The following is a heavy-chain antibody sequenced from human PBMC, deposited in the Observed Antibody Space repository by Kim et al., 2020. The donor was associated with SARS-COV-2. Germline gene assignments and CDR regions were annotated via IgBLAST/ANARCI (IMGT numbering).Heavy chain of an antibody. CDR3: AKDFDSGGYLDY. J-gene: IGHJ4*02. CDR1: GFTFSSYT. CDR2: IYSGGSST. V-gene: IGHV3-23*03. Sequence: GGSLRLSCAASGFTFSSYTMSWVRQAPGKGLEWVSVIYSGGSSTYYADSVKGRFTISRDNSKNTLYLQMNSLRAEDTAVYYCAKDFDSGGYLDYWGQGTLVTVSS. D-gene: IGHD3-22*01.